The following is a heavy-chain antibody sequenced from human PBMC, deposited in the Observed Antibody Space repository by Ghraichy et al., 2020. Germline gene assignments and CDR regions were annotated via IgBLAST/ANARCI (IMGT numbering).Heavy chain of an antibody. CDR2: IYWDNDK. CDR3: ALRRGGYNWDSGWFAP. D-gene: IGHD1-20*01. CDR1: GFSLTTSGVG. Sequence: SGPTLVKPTETLTLTCTFSGFSLTTSGVGVGWIRQPPGKAPEWLAVIYWDNDKRYDPSLRTRLTITKDTSKNQVVLTMTYMEPMDTGIYYCALRRGGYNWDSGWFAPWGQGTLVTVS. J-gene: IGHJ5*02. V-gene: IGHV2-5*05.